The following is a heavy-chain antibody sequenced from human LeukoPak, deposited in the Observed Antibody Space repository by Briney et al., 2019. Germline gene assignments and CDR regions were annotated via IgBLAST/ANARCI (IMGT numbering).Heavy chain of an antibody. Sequence: SETLSLTCTVSGGSIRSTDYYWGWVRQPPGKGLEWIGSIYYSGSTYYNPSLKSRVTISVDTSKNQFSLKLNSVTAADTAVYYCARQDILTGYYNWFDPWGQGTLVTVSS. CDR3: ARQDILTGYYNWFDP. V-gene: IGHV4-39*01. J-gene: IGHJ5*02. CDR2: IYYSGST. D-gene: IGHD3-9*01. CDR1: GGSIRSTDYY.